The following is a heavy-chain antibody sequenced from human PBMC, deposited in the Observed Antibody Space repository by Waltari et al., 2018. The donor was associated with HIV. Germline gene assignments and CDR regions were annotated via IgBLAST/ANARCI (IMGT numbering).Heavy chain of an antibody. V-gene: IGHV3-21*01. J-gene: IGHJ4*02. CDR1: GIAFDLFT. CDR3: VRDRTSVTTGDFDS. CDR2: ISRASCYS. D-gene: IGHD4-17*01. Sequence: DVQLVESGGGLFKPGQSLRLSCNASGIAFDLFTMTWVRQAPGRGLEWVASISRASCYSYYSDSLKGRITISRDNAKKSLFLQMTSLTADDTGLYFCVRDRTSVTTGDFDSWGQGVPVIVSS.